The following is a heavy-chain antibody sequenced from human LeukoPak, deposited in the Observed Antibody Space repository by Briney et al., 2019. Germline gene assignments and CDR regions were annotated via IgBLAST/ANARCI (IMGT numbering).Heavy chain of an antibody. D-gene: IGHD3-10*01. CDR3: AKDRGYYYGSGSYSDY. V-gene: IGHV3-30*02. CDR2: RLADVSHK. CDR1: GFTFSSYG. Sequence: GGSLRLSYAASGFTFSSYGRHLVRQAPGKGLGMVAFRLADVSHKYYAASVRGRFTIWRNNSENTPYLQINSLRTEETAVYYGAKDRGYYYGSGSYSDYWGQGTLVTVSS. J-gene: IGHJ4*02.